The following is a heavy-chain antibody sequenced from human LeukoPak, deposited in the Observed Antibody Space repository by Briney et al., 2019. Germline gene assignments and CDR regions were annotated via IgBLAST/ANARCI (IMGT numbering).Heavy chain of an antibody. D-gene: IGHD3-10*01. CDR1: GFTFSTYS. CDR3: AVYYYGSGSYAD. CDR2: ISSSGSYI. Sequence: GGSLRLSCAASGFTFSTYSMNWVRQAPGKGLEWVSSISSSGSYIYYADSVKGRFTISRDNAKNSLYLQMNSLRAEDTAVYYCAVYYYGSGSYADWGQGTLVTVSP. V-gene: IGHV3-21*01. J-gene: IGHJ4*02.